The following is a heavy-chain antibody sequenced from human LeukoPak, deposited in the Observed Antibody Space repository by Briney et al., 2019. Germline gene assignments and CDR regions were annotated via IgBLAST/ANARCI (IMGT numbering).Heavy chain of an antibody. Sequence: GGSLRLSCAASGFTFNSYSMNWFRQAPGKGLEWVSSISSSSRFIYYADSVKGRFTISRDNAKNSVYLQMNSLRAQDTAVYYCARDQILGYCSGGSCPPDAFDIWGQGTMVTVSS. J-gene: IGHJ3*02. D-gene: IGHD2-15*01. CDR1: GFTFNSYS. V-gene: IGHV3-21*01. CDR3: ARDQILGYCSGGSCPPDAFDI. CDR2: ISSSSRFI.